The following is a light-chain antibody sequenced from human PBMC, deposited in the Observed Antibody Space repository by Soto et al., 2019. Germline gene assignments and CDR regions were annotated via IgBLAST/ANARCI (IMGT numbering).Light chain of an antibody. J-gene: IGLJ1*01. Sequence: QSVLTQPPSVSAAPGQKVTISCSGSSSNIGNNYVSWYRQLPGTAPKLLIYDNNKRPSGIPDRFSGSKSGTSATLGITGLQTGDEADYYCGTWDSSLSVFYVFGTGTKVTLL. CDR2: DNN. CDR1: SSNIGNNY. CDR3: GTWDSSLSVFYV. V-gene: IGLV1-51*01.